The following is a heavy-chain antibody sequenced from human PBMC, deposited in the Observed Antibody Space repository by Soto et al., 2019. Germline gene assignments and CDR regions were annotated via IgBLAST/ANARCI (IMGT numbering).Heavy chain of an antibody. J-gene: IGHJ4*02. CDR1: GGSISSYY. Sequence: VQLQESGPGLVKPSETLSLTCTVSGGSISSYYWSWIRQPPGKGLEWIGHIHYSGSTNYNPSLTSLVTMSVDTSKNQFSLKLSSVTAADTAVYYCARDSWGGDYWGQGTLVTVSS. CDR3: ARDSWGGDY. CDR2: IHYSGST. V-gene: IGHV4-59*01. D-gene: IGHD1-26*01.